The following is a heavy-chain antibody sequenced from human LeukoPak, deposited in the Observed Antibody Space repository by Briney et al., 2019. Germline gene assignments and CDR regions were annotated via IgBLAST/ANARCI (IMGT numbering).Heavy chain of an antibody. D-gene: IGHD3-10*01. J-gene: IGHJ5*02. CDR3: ARATGSGWFGELYP. CDR2: ISSSSSYI. CDR1: GFTFSSYS. Sequence: GGSLRLSCAASGFTFSSYSTNWVRQALGKGLEWVSSISSSSSYIYYADSVKGRFTISRDNAKNSLYLQMNSLRAEDTAVYYCARATGSGWFGELYPWGQGTLVTVSS. V-gene: IGHV3-21*01.